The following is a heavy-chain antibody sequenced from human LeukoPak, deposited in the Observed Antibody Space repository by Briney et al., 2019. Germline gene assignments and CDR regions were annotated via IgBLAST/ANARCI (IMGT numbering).Heavy chain of an antibody. CDR3: VAGDFWTRVDV. CDR1: GGSFSSYY. CDR2: IFYSGST. D-gene: IGHD3/OR15-3a*01. V-gene: IGHV4-59*01. Sequence: SETLSLTCTVSGGSFSSYYWSWIRQPPGKGLEWIGYIFYSGSTNYSPSLESRVTILIDTSKNQFSLKLSSVTAADTAVYYCVAGDFWTRVDVWGQGTTVTVFS. J-gene: IGHJ6*02.